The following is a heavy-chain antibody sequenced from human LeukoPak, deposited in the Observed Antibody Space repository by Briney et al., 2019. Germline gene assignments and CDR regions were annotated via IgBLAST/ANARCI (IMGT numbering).Heavy chain of an antibody. CDR1: GVSISTYS. D-gene: IGHD1-26*01. Sequence: KPSETLSLTCTVSGVSISTYSWSWIRQPPGKGLEWIGYISYGGSTSYNPSLRSRVTISVDTSKNQFSLKLSSVTAADTAVYYCATDGNFDLWGRGTLVTVSS. CDR2: ISYGGST. J-gene: IGHJ2*01. CDR3: ATDGNFDL. V-gene: IGHV4-59*01.